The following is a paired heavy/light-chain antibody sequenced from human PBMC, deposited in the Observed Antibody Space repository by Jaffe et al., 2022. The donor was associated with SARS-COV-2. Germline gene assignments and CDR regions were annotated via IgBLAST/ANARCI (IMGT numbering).Light chain of an antibody. CDR3: QQYDNVPYT. J-gene: IGKJ2*01. Sequence: DIQMTQSPSSLSASVGDRVTITCQASQDINNYLNWYQQKPGKAPKFLIYDASNLETGVPSRFSGSGSGTDFTFTISGLQPEDIATYYCQQYDNVPYTFGQGTKLEI. CDR1: QDINNY. V-gene: IGKV1-33*01. CDR2: DAS.
Heavy chain of an antibody. V-gene: IGHV3-21*06. D-gene: IGHD6-19*01. CDR1: GFNFTNYI. CDR3: TRDLSSGWDGGDY. CDR2: ISPRSTYI. J-gene: IGHJ4*02. Sequence: DVHLVESGGGLVKPGGSLRLSCAASGFNFTNYILNWVRQAPGKGLEWVSSISPRSTYIYYADSVKGRFTISRDNANNSLYLQMNSLRAEDTAMYYCTRDLSSGWDGGDYWGQGTLVTVSS.